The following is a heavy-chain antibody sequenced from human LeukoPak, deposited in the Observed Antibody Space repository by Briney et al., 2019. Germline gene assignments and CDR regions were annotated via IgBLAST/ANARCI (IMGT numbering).Heavy chain of an antibody. J-gene: IGHJ1*01. CDR3: ACRSSSWYERIVEYFQH. V-gene: IGHV3-21*01. D-gene: IGHD6-13*01. Sequence: GGSLSLSCAGSGFTFSSYSLNWVRQAPGKGLEWVSSISGTSRYISYADSVKGRFTISRDNAKNSLYLQMSSLRAEDTAVYYCACRSSSWYERIVEYFQHWGQGTLVTVSS. CDR2: ISGTSRYI. CDR1: GFTFSSYS.